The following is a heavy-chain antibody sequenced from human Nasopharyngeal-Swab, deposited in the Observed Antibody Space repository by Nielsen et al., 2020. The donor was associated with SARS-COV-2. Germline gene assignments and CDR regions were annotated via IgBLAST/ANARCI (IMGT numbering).Heavy chain of an antibody. D-gene: IGHD1-26*01. CDR2: INPSGGST. V-gene: IGHV1-46*01. CDR1: GYTLTSYY. J-gene: IGHJ4*02. Sequence: ASVKVSCKASGYTLTSYYMHWVRQAPGQGLEWMGIINPSGGSTSYAQKFQGRVTMTRDTSTSTVYMELSSLRSEDTAVYYCARFSGSYYFDYWGQGTLVTVSS. CDR3: ARFSGSYYFDY.